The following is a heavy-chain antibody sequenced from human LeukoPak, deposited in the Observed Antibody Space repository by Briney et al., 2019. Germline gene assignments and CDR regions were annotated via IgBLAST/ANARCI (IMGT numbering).Heavy chain of an antibody. D-gene: IGHD2-21*01. CDR2: NYKTGKT. Sequence: PSETLSLTCTASGGSISSSSHYWGWIRQPPGKGLEWNTSNYKTGKTFYNPSLKSRVTISVDTSKNQFSLNLRSVTAADTAVYYCARHEHGDHCDPNWFDPWGQGTLVTVSS. J-gene: IGHJ5*02. V-gene: IGHV4-39*01. CDR1: GGSISSSSHY. CDR3: ARHEHGDHCDPNWFDP.